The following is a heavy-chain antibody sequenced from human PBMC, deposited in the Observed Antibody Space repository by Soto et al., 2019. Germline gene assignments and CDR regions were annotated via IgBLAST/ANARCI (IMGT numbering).Heavy chain of an antibody. CDR2: ISGDAGRT. V-gene: IGHV3-23*01. D-gene: IGHD3-22*01. J-gene: IGHJ4*02. CDR1: GFTYVKYA. CDR3: VKDTVGVMNGGDFDY. Sequence: EVQLLESGGALVQPGGSLRLSCAASGFTYVKYAMSWVRQAPGKGLEWVSGISGDAGRTFYADSVKGRFTISRDNSKNTVYLQMHSLRVEDTAVYYCVKDTVGVMNGGDFDYWGQGTLVTVSS.